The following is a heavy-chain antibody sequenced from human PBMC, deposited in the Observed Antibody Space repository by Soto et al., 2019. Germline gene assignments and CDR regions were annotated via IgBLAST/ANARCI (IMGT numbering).Heavy chain of an antibody. Sequence: PGGSLRLSCAASGFTFSSYAMSWVRQAPGKGLEWVSAISGSGGSTYYADSVKGRFTISRDNSKNTLYLQMDSLRAEDTAVYYCAKGGDCSSTSCYTSNFDYWGQGTLFTVSS. D-gene: IGHD2-2*02. CDR3: AKGGDCSSTSCYTSNFDY. V-gene: IGHV3-23*01. J-gene: IGHJ4*02. CDR1: GFTFSSYA. CDR2: ISGSGGST.